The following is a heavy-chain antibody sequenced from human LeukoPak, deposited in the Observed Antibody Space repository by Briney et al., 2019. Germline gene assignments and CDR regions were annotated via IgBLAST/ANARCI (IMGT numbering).Heavy chain of an antibody. Sequence: GGSLRLSCAVSGFTVSGNYMSWVRQAPGKGLEWVSYISGSTTDIYYADSVKGRFTISRDNAKRSVYLQMNSLGVEDMAVYYCARDIHSVAFDIWGQGTMVTVSS. CDR1: GFTVSGNY. CDR2: ISGSTTDI. V-gene: IGHV3-21*01. J-gene: IGHJ3*02. CDR3: ARDIHSVAFDI.